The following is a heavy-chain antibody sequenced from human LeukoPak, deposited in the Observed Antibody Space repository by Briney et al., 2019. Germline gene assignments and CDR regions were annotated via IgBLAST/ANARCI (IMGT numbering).Heavy chain of an antibody. CDR2: IYYSGST. J-gene: IGHJ2*01. CDR1: GGSISSSSYY. CDR3: ARHAVGAPKAPWYFDL. Sequence: SETLSLPCPVSGGSISSSSYYWGWVRQPPGQGLGWVGGIYYSGSTYYNPSLKSRVTISVDTSKNQFSLKLSSVTAADTAVYYCARHAVGAPKAPWYFDLWGRGTLVTVSS. D-gene: IGHD1-26*01. V-gene: IGHV4-39*01.